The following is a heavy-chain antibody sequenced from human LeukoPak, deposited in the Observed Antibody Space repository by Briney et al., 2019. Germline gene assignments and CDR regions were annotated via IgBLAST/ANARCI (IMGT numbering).Heavy chain of an antibody. D-gene: IGHD4-17*01. Sequence: SETLSLTCTVSGGSISSYYWSWIRQPPGKGLEWIGHIYYSGSTNYNPSLKSRVTISVDTSKNQFSLKLSTVTAESPAVYHCARVTTVTGYYYYYYMDAWGKGTTVTVSS. J-gene: IGHJ6*03. CDR2: IYYSGST. CDR3: ARVTTVTGYYYYYYMDA. V-gene: IGHV4-59*01. CDR1: GGSISSYY.